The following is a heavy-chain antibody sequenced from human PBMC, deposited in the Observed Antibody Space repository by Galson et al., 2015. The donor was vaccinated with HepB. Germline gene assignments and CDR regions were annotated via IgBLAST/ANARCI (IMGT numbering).Heavy chain of an antibody. D-gene: IGHD3-10*01. CDR3: AKGHMGPYYPYAMDV. CDR2: ISNSGGIT. J-gene: IGHJ6*02. Sequence: PGKGLEWVSDISNSGGITYYADSVKGRFTISRDNSQNTLYLQMSSLRAEDTAVYYCAKGHMGPYYPYAMDVWGQGTTVTVSS. V-gene: IGHV3-23*01.